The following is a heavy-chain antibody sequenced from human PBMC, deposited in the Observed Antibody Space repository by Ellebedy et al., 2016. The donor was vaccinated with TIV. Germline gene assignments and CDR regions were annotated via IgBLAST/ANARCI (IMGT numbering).Heavy chain of an antibody. CDR2: TFYTSKWNN. CDR1: GDSVINSDDA. V-gene: IGHV6-1*01. Sequence: SQTLSLTCAISGDSVINSDDAWTWIRQSPSRGLEWLGRTFYTSKWNNDYGVSVKSRITISPDTSKNQFSLHLNSVIPEDTAVYYCVRDHYYHSSDNRFDIWGQGTLVTVSS. CDR3: VRDHYYHSSDNRFDI. D-gene: IGHD3-22*01. J-gene: IGHJ3*02.